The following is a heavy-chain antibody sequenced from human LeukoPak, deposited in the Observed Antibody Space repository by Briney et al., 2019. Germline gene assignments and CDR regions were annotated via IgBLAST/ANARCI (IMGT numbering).Heavy chain of an antibody. D-gene: IGHD2-8*02. V-gene: IGHV3-30*02. J-gene: IGHJ4*02. Sequence: GGSLRLSCGASGFTFSSSAMHWVGQGPGKGLEWVAYIAHHGNNKYYADSVKGRFTISRDNSKGSLYLQMNSLRADDTAVYYCGKHRSWSCTDWGQGTLVRVSS. CDR2: IAHHGNNK. CDR3: GKHRSWSCTD. CDR1: GFTFSSSA.